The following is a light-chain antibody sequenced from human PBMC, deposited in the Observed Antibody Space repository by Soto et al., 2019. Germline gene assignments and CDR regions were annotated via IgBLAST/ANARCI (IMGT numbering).Light chain of an antibody. J-gene: IGKJ4*01. CDR2: SAS. Sequence: DIQMTQSPSSVSASVGDRVTITCRACQGISNWLAWYQQKPGKAPRLLIYSASTLQSGVPSRFSGSGSGTDFTLTISSLQTEDYATYYCQQANSLPLTFGGGTKVEIK. CDR3: QQANSLPLT. V-gene: IGKV1-12*01. CDR1: QGISNW.